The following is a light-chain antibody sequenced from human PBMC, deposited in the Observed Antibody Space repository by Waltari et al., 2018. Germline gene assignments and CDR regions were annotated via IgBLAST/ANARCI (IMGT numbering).Light chain of an antibody. CDR2: QGT. CDR3: CSYAGTWL. CDR1: NNDVGTYDL. V-gene: IGLV2-23*01. Sequence: QSALTQPASMSASPGQSITISCTATNNDVGTYDLVSWYQQHPGRAPKLLIFQGTKRPSGVSGRFSVSKFADTAALTISGLQPEDEADYYCCSYAGTWLFGGGTKVTVL. J-gene: IGLJ3*02.